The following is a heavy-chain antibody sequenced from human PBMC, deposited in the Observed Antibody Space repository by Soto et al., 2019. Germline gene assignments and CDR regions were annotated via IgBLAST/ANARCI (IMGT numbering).Heavy chain of an antibody. J-gene: IGHJ6*02. Sequence: SETLSLTCAVSGGSISNGGYSWSWIRQPPGKGLEWIGYMYHSGSTYYNPSLKSRVTISIDTSKNQFSLKLSSVTAADTAVYYCARLRWLQLNPYYYYGMDVWGQGTTVTVSS. D-gene: IGHD1-1*01. CDR1: GGSISNGGYS. V-gene: IGHV4-30-2*01. CDR2: MYHSGST. CDR3: ARLRWLQLNPYYYYGMDV.